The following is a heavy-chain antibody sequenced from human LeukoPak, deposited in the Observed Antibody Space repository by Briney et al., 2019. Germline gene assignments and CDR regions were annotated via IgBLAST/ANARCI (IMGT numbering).Heavy chain of an antibody. Sequence: PGRSLRLSCAASGFTFNSYGMHWVRQAPGKGLEWVAFIRYDGSNKYYADSVKGRFTFSRDNSKNTLYLQMNSLRAEDTAVYYCASPWKRDIVYYFDYWGQGTLVTVSS. CDR3: ASPWKRDIVYYFDY. V-gene: IGHV3-30*02. CDR2: IRYDGSNK. CDR1: GFTFNSYG. D-gene: IGHD5-12*01. J-gene: IGHJ4*02.